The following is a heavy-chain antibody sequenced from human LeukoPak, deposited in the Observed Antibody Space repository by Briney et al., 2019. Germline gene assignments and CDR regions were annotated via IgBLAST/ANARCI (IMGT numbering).Heavy chain of an antibody. CDR3: AIPSYCSGGSCYPPDWFDP. V-gene: IGHV1-69*13. CDR2: IIPIFGTA. Sequence: SVKVSCKASGGTFSSYAISWVRQAPGQGLEWMGGIIPIFGTANYAQKFQRRVTITADESTSTAYMELSSLRSEDTAVYYCAIPSYCSGGSCYPPDWFDPWGQGTLVTVSS. J-gene: IGHJ5*02. D-gene: IGHD2-15*01. CDR1: GGTFSSYA.